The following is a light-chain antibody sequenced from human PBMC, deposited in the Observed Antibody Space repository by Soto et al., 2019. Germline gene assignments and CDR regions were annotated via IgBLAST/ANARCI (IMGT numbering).Light chain of an antibody. CDR1: VLAKKY. J-gene: IGLJ3*02. CDR3: YAAADNILV. CDR2: KDS. V-gene: IGLV3-27*01. Sequence: SYELTQPSSVSVSPVQTARITCSGDVLAKKYVRWFQQKPGQAPVLLIYKDSDRPSGVPARFSGSSSGTTVTLTISGAHVEEDADYYCYAAADNILVFGGGTKVTVL.